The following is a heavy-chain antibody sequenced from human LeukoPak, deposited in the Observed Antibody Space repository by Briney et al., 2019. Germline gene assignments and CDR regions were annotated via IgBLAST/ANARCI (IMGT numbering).Heavy chain of an antibody. V-gene: IGHV3-7*01. CDR2: IKEDESAK. D-gene: IGHD1-26*01. CDR3: ARDVGGSLDY. CDR1: GFAFWLYW. Sequence: GGSLRLSCAASGFAFWLYWMAWVRQATGKGLEWVANIKEDESAKHQADSVKGRFTISRDNAQNSVYLQMSSLRGEDTAVYYCARDVGGSLDYWGQGTLVTVSS. J-gene: IGHJ4*02.